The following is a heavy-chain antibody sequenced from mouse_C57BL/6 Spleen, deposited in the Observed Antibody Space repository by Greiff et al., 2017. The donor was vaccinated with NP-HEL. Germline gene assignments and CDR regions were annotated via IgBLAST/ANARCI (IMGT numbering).Heavy chain of an antibody. CDR3: ARDDYEGGFDY. CDR2: INPYNGDT. D-gene: IGHD2-4*01. CDR1: GYSFTGYF. J-gene: IGHJ2*01. V-gene: IGHV1-20*01. Sequence: VQLKESGPELVKPGDSVKISCKASGYSFTGYFMNWVMQSHGKSLEWIGRINPYNGDTFYNQKFKGKATLTVDKSSSTAQMELRSLTSEDSAVYYWARDDYEGGFDYWGQGTTLTVSS.